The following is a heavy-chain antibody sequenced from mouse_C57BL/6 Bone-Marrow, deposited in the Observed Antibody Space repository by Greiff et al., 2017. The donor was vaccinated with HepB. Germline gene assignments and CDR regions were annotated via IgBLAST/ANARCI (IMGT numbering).Heavy chain of an antibody. J-gene: IGHJ4*01. CDR2: ISSGSSTI. Sequence: EVKVVESGGGLVKPGGSLKLSCAASGFTFSDYGMHWVRQAPEKGLEWVAYISSGSSTIYYADTVKGRVTISRDNAKNTLFLQMTSVRSEDTAMYYCARWITTVVAHYAMDYWGQGTSVTVSS. CDR1: GFTFSDYG. V-gene: IGHV5-17*01. D-gene: IGHD1-1*01. CDR3: ARWITTVVAHYAMDY.